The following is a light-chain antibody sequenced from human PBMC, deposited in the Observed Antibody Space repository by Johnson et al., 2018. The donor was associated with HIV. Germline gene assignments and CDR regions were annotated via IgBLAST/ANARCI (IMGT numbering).Light chain of an antibody. V-gene: IGLV1-51*02. CDR3: GTWDSSLSSGV. CDR1: SSNIGNNY. J-gene: IGLJ1*01. CDR2: ENN. Sequence: QSSLTQPPSVSAAPGQKVTISCSGSSSNIGNNYVSWYQQLPGTAPKLLIYENNKRPSGIPDRFSGSKSGTSATLGITGLQTGAEADYYCGTWDSSLSSGVFGTGTKVTVL.